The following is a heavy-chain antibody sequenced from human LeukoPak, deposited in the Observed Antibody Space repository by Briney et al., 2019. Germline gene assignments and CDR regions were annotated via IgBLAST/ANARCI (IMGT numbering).Heavy chain of an antibody. J-gene: IGHJ3*02. CDR3: ARHHSSGWPLDAFDI. V-gene: IGHV1-18*01. Sequence: ASEKVSCKASGYTFTNYAFSWVRQAPGQGLEWMGWISAYNGNTNYAQNLQGRVTMTTETSTSTAYMELSSLIFDDTAVYYCARHHSSGWPLDAFDIWGQGTMVTVSS. CDR2: ISAYNGNT. CDR1: GYTFTNYA. D-gene: IGHD6-19*01.